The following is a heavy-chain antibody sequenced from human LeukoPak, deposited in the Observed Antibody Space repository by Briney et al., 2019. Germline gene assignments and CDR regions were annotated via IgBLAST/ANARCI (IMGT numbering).Heavy chain of an antibody. CDR1: GFTFSSYT. Sequence: PGGSLRLSCAASGFTFSSYTMNWVRQAPGKGLEWVSSISSSSSYIYYADSVKGRFTISRDNAKNSLHLQMNSLRAEDTAVYYCAGWPSSSWYKVAAFGIWGQGTMVTVSS. CDR3: AGWPSSSWYKVAAFGI. J-gene: IGHJ3*02. D-gene: IGHD6-13*01. CDR2: ISSSSSYI. V-gene: IGHV3-21*04.